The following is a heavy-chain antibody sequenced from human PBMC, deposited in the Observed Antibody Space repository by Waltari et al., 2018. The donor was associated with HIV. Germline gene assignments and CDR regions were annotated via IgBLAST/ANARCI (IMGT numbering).Heavy chain of an antibody. CDR3: ARHGDEAKTYGMDV. CDR1: GGSISSSSYY. D-gene: IGHD7-27*01. Sequence: QLQLQESGPGLVKPSETLSLTCTVSGGSISSSSYYWGWIRQPPGKGLEWIGSIYYSGSTYYNPSLKSRVTISVDTSKNQFSLKLSSVTAADTAVYYCARHGDEAKTYGMDVWGQGTTVTVSS. V-gene: IGHV4-39*01. CDR2: IYYSGST. J-gene: IGHJ6*02.